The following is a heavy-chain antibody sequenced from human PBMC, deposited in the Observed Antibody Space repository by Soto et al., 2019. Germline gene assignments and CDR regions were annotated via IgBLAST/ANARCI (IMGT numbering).Heavy chain of an antibody. V-gene: IGHV3-30*18. CDR1: GFTFSSYG. Sequence: GGSLRLSCAASGFTFSSYGMHWVRQAPGKGLEWVAVISYDGSNKYYADSVKGRFTISRDNSKNTLYLQMNSLRAEDTAVYYCAKDIRAGTYQLDWFDPWGQGTLVTVSS. J-gene: IGHJ5*02. CDR3: AKDIRAGTYQLDWFDP. CDR2: ISYDGSNK. D-gene: IGHD6-19*01.